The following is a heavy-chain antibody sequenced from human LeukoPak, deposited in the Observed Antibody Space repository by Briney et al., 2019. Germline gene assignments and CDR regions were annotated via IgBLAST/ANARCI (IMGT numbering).Heavy chain of an antibody. CDR3: ARGFRYYDGIDAFDI. D-gene: IGHD3-22*01. V-gene: IGHV3-21*01. Sequence: GGSLRLSCTASGFTFSSFSMDWVRQAPGKGLEWVSSISGSSRYIYYADSVKGRFSISRDNSKNTVYLQMNSLRAEDTAVYYCARGFRYYDGIDAFDIWGQGTMVTVSS. CDR1: GFTFSSFS. CDR2: ISGSSRYI. J-gene: IGHJ3*02.